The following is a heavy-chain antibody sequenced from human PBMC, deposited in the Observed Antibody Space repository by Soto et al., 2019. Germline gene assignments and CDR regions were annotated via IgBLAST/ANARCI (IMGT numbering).Heavy chain of an antibody. CDR3: ARVERWTATTVVDAFYI. CDR1: GGFVSSGSYY. J-gene: IGHJ3*02. CDR2: RSHSGGN. V-gene: IGHV4-34*01. Sequence: QVQLQQWGAGLLKPSETLSLTCAVYGGFVSSGSYYWSWIRQPPGKGLEGIGERSHSGGNHFNPSLKSLVSISVDTAKNHYSLKMSSVTAAGTGLYYCARVERWTATTVVDAFYIWGPGTMVTVSS. D-gene: IGHD1-1*01.